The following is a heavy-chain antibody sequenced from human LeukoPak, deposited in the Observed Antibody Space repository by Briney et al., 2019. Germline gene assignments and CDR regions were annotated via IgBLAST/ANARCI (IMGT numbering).Heavy chain of an antibody. D-gene: IGHD4-17*01. CDR1: GFTFSSYT. V-gene: IGHV3-23*01. CDR2: VRAGGGET. CDR3: ARTTVTPGSYDAFDI. Sequence: GGSLRLSCAASGFTFSSYTMTWVRQAPGKGLEWVSSVRAGGGETHYADSVKGRFTISRDNSKNTLYLQMNSLRAEDAAVYYCARTTVTPGSYDAFDIWGQGAMVTVSS. J-gene: IGHJ3*02.